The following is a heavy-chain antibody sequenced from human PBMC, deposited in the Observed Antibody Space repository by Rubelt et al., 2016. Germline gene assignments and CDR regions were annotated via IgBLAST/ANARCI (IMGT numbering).Heavy chain of an antibody. CDR3: ARGTPVSGTRAFDP. V-gene: IGHV6-1*01. CDR1: GDSVSSNSAA. CDR2: TYYRSKWYN. D-gene: IGHD6-19*01. J-gene: IGHJ5*02. Sequence: PSQTLSLTCAISGDSVSSNSAAWNWIRQSPSRGLEWLGRTYYRSKWYNDYAISVKSRITINPDTSKNQFSLQLNSVTPEDTAVYYCARGTPVSGTRAFDPWGQGTLVTVSS.